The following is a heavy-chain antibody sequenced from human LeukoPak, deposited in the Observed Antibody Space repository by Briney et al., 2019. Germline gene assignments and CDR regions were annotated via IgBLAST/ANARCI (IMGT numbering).Heavy chain of an antibody. CDR1: GGSISTYY. Sequence: SETLSLTCTVSGGSISTYYWSWIRQPPGKGLEWIGYIYYSGSTNYNPSLKSRVTISVDTSKNQFSLKLSSVTAADTAVYYCARDDSSGPAGYNWFDPWGQGTLVTVSS. J-gene: IGHJ5*02. D-gene: IGHD3-22*01. CDR2: IYYSGST. V-gene: IGHV4-59*01. CDR3: ARDDSSGPAGYNWFDP.